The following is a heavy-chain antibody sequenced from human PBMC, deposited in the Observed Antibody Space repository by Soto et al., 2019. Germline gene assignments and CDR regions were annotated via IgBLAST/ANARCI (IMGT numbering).Heavy chain of an antibody. Sequence: QVQLVESGGGVVQPGRSLRLSCAASGFPFSCYAMHWVRQAPGKGLEWVAVISYDGSNKYHADSVKGRFTISRDNSKNTLFLQMDSLRGDDTAMYYCSKDLAYYGSGTYYALDVWGQGTTVTVSS. CDR1: GFPFSCYA. D-gene: IGHD3-10*01. J-gene: IGHJ6*02. CDR3: SKDLAYYGSGTYYALDV. V-gene: IGHV3-30*18. CDR2: ISYDGSNK.